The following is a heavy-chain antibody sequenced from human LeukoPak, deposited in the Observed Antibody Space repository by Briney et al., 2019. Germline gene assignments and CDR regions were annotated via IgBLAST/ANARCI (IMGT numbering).Heavy chain of an antibody. D-gene: IGHD3-16*01. CDR1: GGSISSYY. V-gene: IGHV4-59*01. Sequence: SETLSLTCTVSGGSISSYYWSWMRQPPGKGLEWIAFISYSGSTNYNPSLKSRVTISIDTSKNQFSLTLSSVTAADTAVYYCARDPTVRGLGHFDFWRQGTLVTVSS. CDR3: ARDPTVRGLGHFDF. J-gene: IGHJ4*02. CDR2: ISYSGST.